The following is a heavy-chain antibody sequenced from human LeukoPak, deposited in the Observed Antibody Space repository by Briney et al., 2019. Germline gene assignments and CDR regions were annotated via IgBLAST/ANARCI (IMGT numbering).Heavy chain of an antibody. CDR2: IKGDGSDT. CDR3: ARALTTVPNLLDY. D-gene: IGHD4-17*01. V-gene: IGHV3-74*01. CDR1: GFTFSSYW. Sequence: GGSLRLSCAASGFTFSSYWMHWVRQTPGKGLVWVSRIKGDGSDTLYADSVKGRFTISRDNSKNTLYLQTSSLGVDDTAVYYCARALTTVPNLLDYWGQGALVSVSS. J-gene: IGHJ4*02.